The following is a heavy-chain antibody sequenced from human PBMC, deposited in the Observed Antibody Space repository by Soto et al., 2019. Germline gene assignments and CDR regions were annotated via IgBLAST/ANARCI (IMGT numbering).Heavy chain of an antibody. CDR1: GDSVSSNSAA. J-gene: IGHJ6*02. D-gene: IGHD1-7*01. CDR2: TYYRSKWYN. CDR3: AKGTTPYYYYGMDV. V-gene: IGHV6-1*01. Sequence: SQTLSLTCAISGDSVSSNSAAWNWIRQSPSRGLEWLGRTYYRSKWYNDFAVSVKSRITINPDTSKNQFSLQLNSVTPEDTAVYYCAKGTTPYYYYGMDVWGQGTTVTVSS.